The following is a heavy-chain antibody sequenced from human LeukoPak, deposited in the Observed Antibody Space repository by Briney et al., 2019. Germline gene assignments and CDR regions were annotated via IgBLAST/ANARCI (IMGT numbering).Heavy chain of an antibody. CDR2: ISWSSGII. Sequence: GRSLRLSCAASGFTFDDHGMHWVRQLPGKGLQWVSGISWSSGIIGYADSVKGRFTVSRDNAKNSLYLQMNSLRAEDMALCYCAKARSGYYYYMDVWGKGTTVTVSS. D-gene: IGHD3-10*01. V-gene: IGHV3-9*03. CDR1: GFTFDDHG. J-gene: IGHJ6*03. CDR3: AKARSGYYYYMDV.